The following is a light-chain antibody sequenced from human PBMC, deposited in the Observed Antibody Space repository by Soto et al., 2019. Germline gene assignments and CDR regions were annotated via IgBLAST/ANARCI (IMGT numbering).Light chain of an antibody. CDR1: QSVSSN. Sequence: EIVMTQSPATLSVSPGERATLSCRARQSVSSNLAWYQQKPGHAPRLLIYGSSTRATGIPARFSGSGSGTEVTLTIRILQSEDFAVYYGQQYNNWPETFGQGTKVEI. CDR3: QQYNNWPET. CDR2: GSS. J-gene: IGKJ1*01. V-gene: IGKV3-15*01.